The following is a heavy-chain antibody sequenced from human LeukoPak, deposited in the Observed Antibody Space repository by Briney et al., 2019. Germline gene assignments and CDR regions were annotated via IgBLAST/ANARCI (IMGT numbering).Heavy chain of an antibody. CDR2: ISYGGTNQ. Sequence: PGGSLRLSCAASGFTFSSYAMHWVRQAPGKGLEWVTVISYGGTNQYYADSVKGRFTISRDNSKNTLYLQLNSLRAEDTAVYYCARDGYRDRYFDYWGQGTLVTVSS. D-gene: IGHD5-24*01. V-gene: IGHV3-30-3*01. CDR1: GFTFSSYA. J-gene: IGHJ4*02. CDR3: ARDGYRDRYFDY.